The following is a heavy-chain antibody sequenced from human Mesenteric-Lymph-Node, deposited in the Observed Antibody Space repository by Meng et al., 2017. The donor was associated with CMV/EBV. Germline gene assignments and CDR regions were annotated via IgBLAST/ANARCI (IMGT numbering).Heavy chain of an antibody. CDR3: ARDYYDSSGYYEDAFDI. Sequence: GGSLRLSCAASGFSFSNHGMHWVRQAPGKGLEWVAFIRYDGSNEYYADFVEGRFTISRDNSKNTLYLQMNSLRAEDTAVYYCARDYYDSSGYYEDAFDIWGQGTMVTVSS. CDR1: GFSFSNHG. D-gene: IGHD3-22*01. CDR2: IRYDGSNE. V-gene: IGHV3-30*02. J-gene: IGHJ3*02.